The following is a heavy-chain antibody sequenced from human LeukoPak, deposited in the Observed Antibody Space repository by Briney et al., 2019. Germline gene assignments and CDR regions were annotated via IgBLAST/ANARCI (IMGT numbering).Heavy chain of an antibody. CDR2: ISYDGSNK. D-gene: IGHD3-3*01. Sequence: GRSLRLSCAASGFTFSSYAMHWVRQAPGKGLEWVAVISYDGSNKYYADSVKGRFTISRDNSKNTLYLQMNSLRAEDTAVYYCARDKDYYDFWSGYPRTFDIWGQGTMVTVSS. V-gene: IGHV3-30-3*01. CDR1: GFTFSSYA. CDR3: ARDKDYYDFWSGYPRTFDI. J-gene: IGHJ3*02.